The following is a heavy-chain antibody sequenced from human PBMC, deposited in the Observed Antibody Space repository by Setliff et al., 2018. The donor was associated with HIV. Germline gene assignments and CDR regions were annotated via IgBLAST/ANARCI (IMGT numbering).Heavy chain of an antibody. CDR1: GGSISSSSHY. D-gene: IGHD5-12*01. CDR3: ASGRGGRWLQFKYYYYYYMDV. V-gene: IGHV4-39*01. CDR2: IYYSGST. Sequence: PSETLSLTCTVSGGSISSSSHYWGWIRQPPGKGLEWIGSIYYSGSTYYNPSLKSRVTISVDTSKNQFSLKLSAVTAADTAVYYCASGRGGRWLQFKYYYYYYMDVWGKGTTVTVSS. J-gene: IGHJ6*03.